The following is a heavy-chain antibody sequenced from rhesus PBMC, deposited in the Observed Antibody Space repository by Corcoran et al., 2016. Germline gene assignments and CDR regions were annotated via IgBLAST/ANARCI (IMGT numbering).Heavy chain of an antibody. Sequence: QVQLQESGPAVVRASETLSLSCAVSGGSISGHTWWSWIRQSPGKGLDWIGGVYGSVGSTASTPSLMSRITISIDTSKTQFSLKLSSVTAADTAIYFCARTSGYASGSFVVWGAGVMVAVSS. CDR1: GGSISGHTW. CDR3: ARTSGYASGSFVV. D-gene: IGHD6-31*01. J-gene: IGHJ5-1*01. CDR2: VYGSVGST. V-gene: IGHV4-93*02.